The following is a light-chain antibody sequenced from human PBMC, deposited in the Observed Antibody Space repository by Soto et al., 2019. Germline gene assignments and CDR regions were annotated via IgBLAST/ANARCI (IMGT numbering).Light chain of an antibody. CDR2: TLS. CDR1: QRLFDSADGNTY. Sequence: DIMRGETRLSLHVGGRDPATISFTSGQRLFDSADGNTYLDWYVQKPGQSPQLLIYTLSSRASGVPDRFSGIGSRTDFTLKISRVEAEDVGIYYCMQRIEFPITFGQGTRLEIK. V-gene: IGKV2-40*01. J-gene: IGKJ5*01. CDR3: MQRIEFPIT.